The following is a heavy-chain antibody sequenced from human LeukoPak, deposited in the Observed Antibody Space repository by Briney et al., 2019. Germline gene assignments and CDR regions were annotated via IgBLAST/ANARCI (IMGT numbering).Heavy chain of an antibody. CDR3: ARVPYCSGGSCNYYYYYGMDV. Sequence: SETLSLTCIVSGGSISSSIYYWGWIRQPPGKGLEWIGSIYYSGSTNYNPSLKSRVTISVDTSKNQFSLKLSSVTAADTAVYYCARVPYCSGGSCNYYYYYGMDVWGQGTTVTVSS. CDR1: GGSISSSIYY. J-gene: IGHJ6*02. V-gene: IGHV4-39*07. D-gene: IGHD2-15*01. CDR2: IYYSGST.